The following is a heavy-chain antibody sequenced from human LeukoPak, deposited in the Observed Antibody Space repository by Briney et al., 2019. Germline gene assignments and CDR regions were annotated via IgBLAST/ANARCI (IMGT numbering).Heavy chain of an antibody. Sequence: PGGSLRLSCAASGFTFSSYGMHWVRQAPGKGLEWVAVIWYDGSNKYYADSVKGRFTISRDNSKNTLYLQMNSLRAEDTAVYYCAKDLWGFPVAGMFDPWGQGTLVTVSS. CDR3: AKDLWGFPVAGMFDP. D-gene: IGHD6-19*01. CDR2: IWYDGSNK. CDR1: GFTFSSYG. V-gene: IGHV3-33*06. J-gene: IGHJ5*02.